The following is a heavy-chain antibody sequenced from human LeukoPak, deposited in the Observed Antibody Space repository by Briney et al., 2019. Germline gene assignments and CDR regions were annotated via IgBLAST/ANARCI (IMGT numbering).Heavy chain of an antibody. V-gene: IGHV3-74*01. Sequence: GGSLRLSCAASGFTFSSYWMHWVRQAPGKGLVWVSHISTDGSITTYADSVKGRLTISRDNAKNTLYLQMNSLRVEETAVYYCARTGRTTTTLDYWGQGTLVTVSS. CDR3: ARTGRTTTTLDY. CDR1: GFTFSSYW. D-gene: IGHD1-1*01. CDR2: ISTDGSIT. J-gene: IGHJ4*02.